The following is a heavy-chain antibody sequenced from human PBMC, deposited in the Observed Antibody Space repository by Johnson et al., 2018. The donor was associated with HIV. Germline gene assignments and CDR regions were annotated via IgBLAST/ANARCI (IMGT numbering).Heavy chain of an antibody. J-gene: IGHJ3*02. V-gene: IGHV3-73*02. D-gene: IGHD2-15*01. CDR2: IRSKGNGYAT. CDR3: SKFVGYCSGGGCYTTGDT. Sequence: VQLVESGGGLVQPGGSLKLACTASDFTFSGSPLHWVRQASGKGLEWIGHIRSKGNGYATSYGASVKGRFTISRDDLQNTAYLQMNSLKTEDTAVYYCSKFVGYCSGGGCYTTGDTWGQGTMVTVSS. CDR1: DFTFSGSP.